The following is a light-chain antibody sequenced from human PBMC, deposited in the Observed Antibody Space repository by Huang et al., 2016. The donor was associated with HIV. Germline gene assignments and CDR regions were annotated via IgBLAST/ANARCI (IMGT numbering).Light chain of an antibody. CDR1: QNISTY. J-gene: IGKJ1*01. V-gene: IGKV1-39*01. Sequence: IQMTQSPSSLSASVGDRVTITCRAGQNISTYLNWYQQKPGEGPKPLIYFASNLQSGVPSRFSGRGSGTHFTLTISSLQHEDFATYYCQQSFNTPTFGQGTKVETK. CDR2: FAS. CDR3: QQSFNTPT.